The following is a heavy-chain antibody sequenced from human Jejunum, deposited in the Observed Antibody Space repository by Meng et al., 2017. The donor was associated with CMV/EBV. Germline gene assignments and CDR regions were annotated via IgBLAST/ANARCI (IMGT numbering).Heavy chain of an antibody. Sequence: GFTFSDSAMHWVRQAYGKGLEWVGRIRSKANSYATAYAASVKGRFAISRDDSKNTAYLQMNSLKTEDTAVYYCARRGEAVANMPIDYWGQGALVTVSS. CDR3: ARRGEAVANMPIDY. D-gene: IGHD6-19*01. CDR2: IRSKANSYAT. V-gene: IGHV3-73*01. CDR1: GFTFSDSA. J-gene: IGHJ4*02.